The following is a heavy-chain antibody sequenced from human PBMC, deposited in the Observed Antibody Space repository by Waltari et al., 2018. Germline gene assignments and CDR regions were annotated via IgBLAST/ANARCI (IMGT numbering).Heavy chain of an antibody. Sequence: EVQVVESGGGVVQPGGSLRLSCFTSGFSFGRYTLNWVRQAPGKGLEWVSSIIPNSIKTYYLESVRGRFTISRDNARNSLYLQMDSLRVEDSAVYYCASDPSMQHVAAGGYWGQGTLVTVSS. D-gene: IGHD2-8*01. CDR2: IIPNSIKT. CDR3: ASDPSMQHVAAGGY. J-gene: IGHJ4*02. V-gene: IGHV3-21*01. CDR1: GFSFGRYT.